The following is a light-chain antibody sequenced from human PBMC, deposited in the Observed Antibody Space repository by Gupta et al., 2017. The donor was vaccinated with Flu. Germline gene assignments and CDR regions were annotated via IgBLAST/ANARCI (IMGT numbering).Light chain of an antibody. CDR1: QSVLYSSNNKNY. J-gene: IGKJ1*01. Sequence: NCKSSQSVLYSSNNKNYLAWYQQKPGQPPKLLIYWASTRESGVPDRFSGSRSGTDFTLTISSLQAEDVAVYYCQQYYSTPPTFGQGTKVEIK. CDR2: WAS. V-gene: IGKV4-1*01. CDR3: QQYYSTPPT.